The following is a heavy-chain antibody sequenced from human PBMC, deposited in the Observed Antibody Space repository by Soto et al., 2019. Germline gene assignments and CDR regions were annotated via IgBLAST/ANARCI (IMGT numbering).Heavy chain of an antibody. Sequence: QVQLQESGPGLVKPSETLSLTCTVSAGSISSYYWSWIRQPPGKEPEWIGYIYSSGNTKYNPSLESRLTISVDTSKNQFFLNPNAVSAADTAVYCCVACDYGHRFFHSWGQGTLVTVSS. CDR1: AGSISSYY. CDR2: IYSSGNT. CDR3: VACDYGHRFFHS. J-gene: IGHJ4*02. V-gene: IGHV4-59*08. D-gene: IGHD4-17*01.